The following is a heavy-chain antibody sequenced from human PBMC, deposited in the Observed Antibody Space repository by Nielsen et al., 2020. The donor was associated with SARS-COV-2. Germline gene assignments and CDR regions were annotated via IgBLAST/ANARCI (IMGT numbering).Heavy chain of an antibody. V-gene: IGHV4-31*02. CDR3: ARGSRWFDP. J-gene: IGHJ5*02. Sequence: WIRQPPGKGLEWIGYIYYSGSTYYNPSLKSRVTISVDTSKNQFSLKLSSVTAADTAVYYCARGSRWFDPWDQGTLVTVSS. CDR2: IYYSGST. D-gene: IGHD6-6*01.